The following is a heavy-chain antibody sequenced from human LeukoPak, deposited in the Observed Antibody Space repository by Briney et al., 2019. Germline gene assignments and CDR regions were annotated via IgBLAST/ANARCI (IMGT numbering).Heavy chain of an antibody. Sequence: PGGSLRLSCAASGFTFSNAWMSWVRQAPGKGLEWIGRIKSKTDRGTIDYAAPVKGRFTISRDDSKNTVFLQMDSLQTEDTAVYYCTTGDGIAVVPAAMAYWGQGTLVTVSS. CDR3: TTGDGIAVVPAAMAY. V-gene: IGHV3-15*01. J-gene: IGHJ4*02. CDR2: IKSKTDRGTI. CDR1: GFTFSNAW. D-gene: IGHD2-2*01.